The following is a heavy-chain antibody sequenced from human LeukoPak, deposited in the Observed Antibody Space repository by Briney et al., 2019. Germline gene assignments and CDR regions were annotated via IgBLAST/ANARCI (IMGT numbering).Heavy chain of an antibody. V-gene: IGHV3-21*01. D-gene: IGHD3-10*01. J-gene: IGHJ4*02. CDR2: ISSSSSYI. CDR1: GFTFSSYS. Sequence: GGSLRLSCAASGFTFSSYSMNWVRQAPGKGLEWVSSISSSSSYIYYADSVKGRFTISRDSAKNSLYLQMNSLRAEDTAVYYCARDPGDASWFGIHVDYWGQGTLVTVSS. CDR3: ARDPGDASWFGIHVDY.